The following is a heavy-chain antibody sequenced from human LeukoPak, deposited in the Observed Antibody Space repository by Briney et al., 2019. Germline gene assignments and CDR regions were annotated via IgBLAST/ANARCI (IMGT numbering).Heavy chain of an antibody. CDR2: TSGSGDTT. Sequence: PGGSLRLSCAASGFTFSTYAMVWVRQAPGKGLEWVSVTSGSGDTTYYADPVKGRFTISRDNSKNTLYLQMNSLRAEDTAVYYCARGGIQVSGIDEFDYWGQGTLVTVSS. CDR3: ARGGIQVSGIDEFDY. J-gene: IGHJ4*02. V-gene: IGHV3-23*01. D-gene: IGHD6-19*01. CDR1: GFTFSTYA.